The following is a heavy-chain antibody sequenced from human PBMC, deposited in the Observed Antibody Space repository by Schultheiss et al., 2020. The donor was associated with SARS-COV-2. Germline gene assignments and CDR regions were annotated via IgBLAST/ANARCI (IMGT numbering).Heavy chain of an antibody. Sequence: GESLKISCAASGFTVSSNYMSWVRQAPGKGLEWVANIKQDGSEKYYVDSVKGRFTISRDNSKNTLYLQMNSLRAEDTAVYYCATEPLLTHRPYGDASFGDYWGQGTLVTVSS. CDR3: ATEPLLTHRPYGDASFGDY. J-gene: IGHJ4*02. CDR2: IKQDGSEK. V-gene: IGHV3-7*03. D-gene: IGHD4-17*01. CDR1: GFTVSSNY.